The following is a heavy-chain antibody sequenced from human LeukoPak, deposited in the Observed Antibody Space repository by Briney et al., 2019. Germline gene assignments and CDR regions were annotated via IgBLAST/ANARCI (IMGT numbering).Heavy chain of an antibody. CDR2: INPNSGGT. J-gene: IGHJ5*02. CDR1: GYTFTGYG. Sequence: GASVKVSCKASGYTFTGYGISWVRQAPGQGLEWMGWINPNSGGTNYAQKFQGWVTMTRDTSISTAYMELSRLRSDDTAVYYCARGALQYCSGGSCYSPPNWFDPWGQGTLVTVSS. D-gene: IGHD2-15*01. V-gene: IGHV1-2*04. CDR3: ARGALQYCSGGSCYSPPNWFDP.